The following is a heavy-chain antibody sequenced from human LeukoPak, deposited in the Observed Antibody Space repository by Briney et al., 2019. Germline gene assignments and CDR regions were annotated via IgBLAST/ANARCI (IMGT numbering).Heavy chain of an antibody. J-gene: IGHJ4*02. CDR1: GFTFSNYG. D-gene: IGHD2-15*01. CDR3: AKAKFAWDNCSGGSCYPSGY. V-gene: IGHV3-30*02. CDR2: IRYDGSSE. Sequence: PGGSLRLSCAASGFTFSNYGMHWVRQAPGKGLEWVTFIRYDGSSEYYADSVQGRFTISRDNSKNTLYLQMNSLKAEDTAVYYCAKAKFAWDNCSGGSCYPSGYWGQGTLVTVSS.